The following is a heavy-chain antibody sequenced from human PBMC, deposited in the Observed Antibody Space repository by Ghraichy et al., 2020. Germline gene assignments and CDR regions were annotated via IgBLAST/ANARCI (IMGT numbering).Heavy chain of an antibody. CDR3: TTGIRSGYFVY. CDR2: IQSKTDVGTT. J-gene: IGHJ4*02. V-gene: IGHV3-15*01. D-gene: IGHD3-3*01. Sequence: GEPLNISCAASGFTFKSAWMTWVRQAPGKGLEWVGRIQSKTDVGTTDYAAPVRGRFTISRDDSKNTLYLQMNSLKTEDTAVYYCTTGIRSGYFVYWGQGTLVTVSS. CDR1: GFTFKSAW.